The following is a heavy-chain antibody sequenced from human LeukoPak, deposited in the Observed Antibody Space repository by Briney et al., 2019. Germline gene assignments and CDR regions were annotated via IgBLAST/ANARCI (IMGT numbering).Heavy chain of an antibody. CDR2: IIPIFGTA. Sequence: AASVKVSCKASGGTFSSYAISWVRQAPGQGLEWMGGIIPIFGTANYAQKFQGRVTITTDESTSTAYMELSSLRSEDTAVYYCARGVPYDFWSGYPRGYFDYWGQGTLVTVSS. CDR3: ARGVPYDFWSGYPRGYFDY. J-gene: IGHJ4*02. CDR1: GGTFSSYA. D-gene: IGHD3-3*01. V-gene: IGHV1-69*05.